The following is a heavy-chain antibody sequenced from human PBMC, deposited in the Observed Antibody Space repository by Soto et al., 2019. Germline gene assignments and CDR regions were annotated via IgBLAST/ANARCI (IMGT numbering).Heavy chain of an antibody. V-gene: IGHV1-18*04. CDR3: ARGPTRSYNYFDP. CDR1: GYLFTNYG. CDR2: ISANSGIT. Sequence: ASVKVSCKASGYLFTNYGMTGVRRAPGQGLEWMGWISANSGITYNAERLQGRVTMTTDTSTSTAYLELRDLGSDDTAIYYCARGPTRSYNYFDPWGQGTLVTVSS. J-gene: IGHJ5*02.